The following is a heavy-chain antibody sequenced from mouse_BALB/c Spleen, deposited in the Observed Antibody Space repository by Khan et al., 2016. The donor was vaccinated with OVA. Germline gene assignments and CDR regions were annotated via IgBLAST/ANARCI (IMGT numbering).Heavy chain of an antibody. Sequence: EVELVESGGGLVKPGGSLKLSCAASGFTFRNYAMSWVRQTPEKRLEWVASISSGGSTYYPDSVKGRFTISRDNARNILYLQMSSLRSEDTAMYYCARAYDYFDYWGQGTTLTASS. CDR2: ISSGGST. V-gene: IGHV5-6-5*01. CDR1: GFTFRNYA. J-gene: IGHJ2*01. CDR3: ARAYDYFDY. D-gene: IGHD1-1*01.